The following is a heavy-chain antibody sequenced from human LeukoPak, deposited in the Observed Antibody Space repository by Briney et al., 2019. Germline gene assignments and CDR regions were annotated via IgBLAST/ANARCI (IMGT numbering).Heavy chain of an antibody. Sequence: KPSETLSLTCAVYGGSFSGYYWSWIRQPPGKGLEWIGEINHSGSTNYNPSLKSRVTISVDTSKNQFSLKLSSVTAADTAVYYCARGLRYYGSGSYGPSLDYWGQGTLVTVSS. CDR1: GGSFSGYY. V-gene: IGHV4-34*01. CDR3: ARGLRYYGSGSYGPSLDY. CDR2: INHSGST. D-gene: IGHD3-10*01. J-gene: IGHJ4*02.